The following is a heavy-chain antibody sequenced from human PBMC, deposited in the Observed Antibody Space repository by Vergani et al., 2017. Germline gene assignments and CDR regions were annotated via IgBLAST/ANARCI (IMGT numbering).Heavy chain of an antibody. CDR3: ARDLIENDTYGRSGY. Sequence: QVQLVQSGAEVKKPGSSVRVSCKTSGGAFSTYAINWVRQAPGQGLEWMGAIIPNFSPARSAQKFQGRVTITADESTRTVYMELNSLRSDDTAVYYCARDLIENDTYGRSGYWGPGTLVTVSS. D-gene: IGHD6-25*01. CDR2: IIPNFSPA. J-gene: IGHJ1*01. V-gene: IGHV1-69*12. CDR1: GGAFSTYA.